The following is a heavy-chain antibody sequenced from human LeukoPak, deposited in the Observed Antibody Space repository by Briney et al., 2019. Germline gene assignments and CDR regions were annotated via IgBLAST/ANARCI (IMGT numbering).Heavy chain of an antibody. J-gene: IGHJ4*02. Sequence: SETLSLTCTVSGGAVSSASYYWRWLRQPPGKGLEWIGYIYYTGSTNYNPSLKSRVTISVDTSKNQLSLKLSSVTAADTAVYFCARGAPYVSGTYFFDYWGQGALVTVSS. D-gene: IGHD3-10*01. CDR1: GGAVSSASYY. CDR3: ARGAPYVSGTYFFDY. CDR2: IYYTGST. V-gene: IGHV4-61*01.